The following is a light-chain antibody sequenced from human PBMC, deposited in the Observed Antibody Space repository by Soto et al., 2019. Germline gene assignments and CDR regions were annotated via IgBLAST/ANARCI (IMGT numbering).Light chain of an antibody. CDR2: AAS. CDR1: QGISNY. J-gene: IGKJ1*01. V-gene: IGKV1-27*01. CDR3: QKYNTAPWA. Sequence: DIPMTQSPSSLSASVGDRVTITCRASQGISNYLAWYQQKPGKVPKVLIYAASTLQSGVPSRFSGTGSGTDFTLTISNLQPEDVATYFCQKYNTAPWAFGQGTKVEIK.